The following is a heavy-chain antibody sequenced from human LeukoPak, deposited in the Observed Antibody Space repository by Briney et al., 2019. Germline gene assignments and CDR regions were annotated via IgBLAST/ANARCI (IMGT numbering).Heavy chain of an antibody. J-gene: IGHJ4*02. CDR2: IYHSGST. CDR1: GGSISSSNW. V-gene: IGHV4-4*02. Sequence: SETLSLTCAVSGGSISSSNWWSWVRQPPGKGLEWIGEIYHSGSTNYNPSLKSRVTISVVTSKNQFSLKLSSVTAADTAVYYCARHRTRDGDLDYWGQGTLVTVSS. D-gene: IGHD4-17*01. CDR3: ARHRTRDGDLDY.